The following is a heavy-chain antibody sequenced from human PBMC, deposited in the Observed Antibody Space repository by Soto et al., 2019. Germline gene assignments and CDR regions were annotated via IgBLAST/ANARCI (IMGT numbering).Heavy chain of an antibody. Sequence: QVQLQQWGAGLLKPSETLSLTCAVYGGSFSGYYWSWIRQPPGKGLEWIGEINHSGSTNYNPSLKSRVTISVDPSKNQFSLKLSSVTAADTAVYYCARGKHDFWSGSPPFDYWGQGTLVTVSS. CDR1: GGSFSGYY. J-gene: IGHJ4*02. CDR3: ARGKHDFWSGSPPFDY. D-gene: IGHD3-3*01. V-gene: IGHV4-34*01. CDR2: INHSGST.